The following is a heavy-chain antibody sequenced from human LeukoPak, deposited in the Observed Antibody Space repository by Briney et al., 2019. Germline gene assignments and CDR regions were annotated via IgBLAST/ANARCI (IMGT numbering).Heavy chain of an antibody. CDR1: GDSVSSNSAT. V-gene: IGHV6-1*01. CDR2: TYYRSKWSS. Sequence: SQTLSLTCAISGDSVSSNSATWNWIRQSPSRGLEWLGRTYYRSKWSSDYAISVKSRITINPDTSKNQFSLHLSSVTPEDTAVYYCAREADKIGFDFDYWGQGTLVTVSS. J-gene: IGHJ4*02. D-gene: IGHD2-15*01. CDR3: AREADKIGFDFDY.